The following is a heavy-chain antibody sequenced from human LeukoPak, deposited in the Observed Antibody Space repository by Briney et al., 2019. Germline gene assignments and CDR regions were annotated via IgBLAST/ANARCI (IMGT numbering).Heavy chain of an antibody. CDR3: AKDRPMEDYYDSSGLYYFDY. CDR1: GFTFSSYA. Sequence: PGGSLRLSCAASGFTFSSYAMSWVRQAPGKGLEWVSAISGSGGGTYYADSVKGRFTISRDNSKNTLYLQMNSLRAEDTAVYYCAKDRPMEDYYDSSGLYYFDYWGQGTLVTVSS. V-gene: IGHV3-23*01. D-gene: IGHD3-22*01. J-gene: IGHJ4*02. CDR2: ISGSGGGT.